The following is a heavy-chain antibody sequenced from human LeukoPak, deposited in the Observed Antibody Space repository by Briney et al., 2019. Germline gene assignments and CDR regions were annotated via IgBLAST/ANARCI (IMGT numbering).Heavy chain of an antibody. CDR2: IKQDGSEN. V-gene: IGHV3-7*01. CDR1: GFTFSRYW. D-gene: IGHD5-18*01. CDR3: ARDSTGYGYEEWS. J-gene: IGHJ5*02. Sequence: GGSLRLSCAASGFTFSRYWMSWGRQAPGKGLEWVANIKQDGSENFYVDSVKGRFTIFRDNAKNSLYLQMNSLRADDTAVYYCARDSTGYGYEEWSWGQGTLVTVSS.